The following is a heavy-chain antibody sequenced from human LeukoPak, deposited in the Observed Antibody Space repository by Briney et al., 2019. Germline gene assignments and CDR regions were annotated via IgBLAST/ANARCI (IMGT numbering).Heavy chain of an antibody. CDR2: IYYSGST. CDR3: ARAVGSFDWLPLFDY. D-gene: IGHD3-9*01. V-gene: IGHV4-59*01. Sequence: ASETLSPTCTVSGGSISSYYWSWIRQPPGKGLEWIGYIYYSGSTNYNPSLKSRVTISVDTSKNQFSLKLSSVTAADTAVYYCARAVGSFDWLPLFDYWGQGTLVTVSS. CDR1: GGSISSYY. J-gene: IGHJ4*02.